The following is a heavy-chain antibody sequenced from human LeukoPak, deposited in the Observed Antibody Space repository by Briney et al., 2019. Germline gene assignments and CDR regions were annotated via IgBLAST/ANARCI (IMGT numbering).Heavy chain of an antibody. CDR2: VYYSGST. Sequence: PSETLSLTCTVSGGSISSYYWSWIRQPPGKGLEWIGYVYYSGSTNYSPSLNSRLTISVDTSKNQLSLKLSSVTAADTAVYYCARGGYYFDYWGQGTLVTISS. J-gene: IGHJ4*02. CDR1: GGSISSYY. D-gene: IGHD3-10*01. V-gene: IGHV4-59*01. CDR3: ARGGYYFDY.